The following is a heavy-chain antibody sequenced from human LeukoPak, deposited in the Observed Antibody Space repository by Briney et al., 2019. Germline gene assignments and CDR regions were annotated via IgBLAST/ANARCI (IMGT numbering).Heavy chain of an antibody. J-gene: IGHJ4*02. CDR1: GFTFSSYG. CDR2: ISSSGSTM. CDR3: ARDPGSGYEEHFDY. Sequence: GGSLRLSCAASGFTFSSYGMSWVRQAPGKGLEWVSYISSSGSTMYYTDSVKGRFTISRDNAKDSLYLQMNSLRDEDTAVYYCARDPGSGYEEHFDYWGQGTLVTVSS. V-gene: IGHV3-48*02. D-gene: IGHD5-12*01.